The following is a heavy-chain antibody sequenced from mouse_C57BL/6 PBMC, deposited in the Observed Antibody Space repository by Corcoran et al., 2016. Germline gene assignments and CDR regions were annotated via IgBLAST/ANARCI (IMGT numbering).Heavy chain of an antibody. CDR1: GYTCTSYG. D-gene: IGHD2-4*01. V-gene: IGHV1-81*01. CDR3: AREGLRRPFDY. J-gene: IGHJ2*01. Sequence: QVQLQQSGAELARPGASVKLSCKASGYTCTSYGISWVKQRTGQGLEWIGEIYPRSGNTYYNEKFKGKATLTADKSSSTAYMELRSLTSEDSAVYFCAREGLRRPFDYWGQGTTLTVSS. CDR2: IYPRSGNT.